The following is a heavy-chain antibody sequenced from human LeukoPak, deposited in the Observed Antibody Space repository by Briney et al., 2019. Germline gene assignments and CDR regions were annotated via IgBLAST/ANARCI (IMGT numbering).Heavy chain of an antibody. Sequence: SQTLSLTCAISGDSVSSNSAAWNWIRQSPSRGLEWLGRTYCRSKWYNDYAVSVKSRITINPDTSKNQFSLQLSSVTAADTAVYYCAKGPPPYYYYFMDVWGRGTTVTVSS. CDR2: TYCRSKWYN. CDR3: AKGPPPYYYYFMDV. CDR1: GDSVSSNSAA. V-gene: IGHV6-1*01. J-gene: IGHJ6*04.